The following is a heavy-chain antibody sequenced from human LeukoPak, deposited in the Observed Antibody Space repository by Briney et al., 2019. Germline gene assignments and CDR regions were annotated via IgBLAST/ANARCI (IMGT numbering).Heavy chain of an antibody. D-gene: IGHD1-26*01. CDR3: AKSLFRWELGFDY. CDR2: IKQDGSEK. V-gene: IGHV3-7*03. CDR1: GFTFSSYW. J-gene: IGHJ4*02. Sequence: GGSLRLSCAASGFTFSSYWMSWVRQAPGKGLEWVANIKQDGSEKYYVDSVKGRFTISRDNSKNTLYLQMNSLRAEDTAVYYCAKSLFRWELGFDYWGQGTLVTVSS.